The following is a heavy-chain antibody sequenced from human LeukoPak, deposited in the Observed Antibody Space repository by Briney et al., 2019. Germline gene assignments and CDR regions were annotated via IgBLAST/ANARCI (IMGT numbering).Heavy chain of an antibody. CDR2: IWYDGSNK. D-gene: IGHD3-22*01. J-gene: IGHJ4*02. CDR1: AFTFGDYG. Sequence: GGSLRLSCVGSAFTFGDYGMHWVRRAPGKGLEWVASIWYDGSNKYYADPVKGRFTISRDNSKNTLYLQMDSLRAEDTAMYYCAKVFYSSGYFDSWGQGTRLTVSS. V-gene: IGHV3-33*06. CDR3: AKVFYSSGYFDS.